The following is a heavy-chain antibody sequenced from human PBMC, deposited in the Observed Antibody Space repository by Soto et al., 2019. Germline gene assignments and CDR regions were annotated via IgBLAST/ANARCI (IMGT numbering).Heavy chain of an antibody. V-gene: IGHV1-18*01. CDR1: GYIFTSYG. CDR2: ISAYNGNT. Sequence: QVQLVQSGAEVKKPGASVKVSCKASGYIFTSYGISWVRQAPGQGLEWMGWISAYNGNTDYAQKLQDRVTMPTYTSTSTAYMELRSLRSDETAVYYCARDPSAAGDRPFDYWGQGTRVTVSS. J-gene: IGHJ4*02. D-gene: IGHD6-13*01. CDR3: ARDPSAAGDRPFDY.